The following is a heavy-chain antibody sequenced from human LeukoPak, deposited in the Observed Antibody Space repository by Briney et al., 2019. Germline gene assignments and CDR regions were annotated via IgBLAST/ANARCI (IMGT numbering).Heavy chain of an antibody. CDR3: ARPPLTAEAYFDL. Sequence: ASLKLSCKGSGYSFTTYWIGWVRQMPGKGRERMWIIYPGDSHTRYTPSFQGQVPISADKSISPPYLQWSSLKASDTAMYYCARPPLTAEAYFDLWGRGTLVTVSS. V-gene: IGHV5-51*01. J-gene: IGHJ2*01. CDR1: GYSFTTYW. CDR2: IYPGDSHT. D-gene: IGHD1-14*01.